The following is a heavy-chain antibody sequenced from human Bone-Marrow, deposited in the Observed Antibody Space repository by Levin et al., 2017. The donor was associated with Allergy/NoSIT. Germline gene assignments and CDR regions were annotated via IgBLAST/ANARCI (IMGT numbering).Heavy chain of an antibody. CDR3: TQDYSSGLSGMQS. V-gene: IGHV3-9*01. D-gene: IGHD3-22*01. Sequence: GGSLRLSCAASGFIFDDYAMHWVRQAPGKGLEWVSGINWNGENIGYADSVRGRFTISRDNARNSLFLQIDSLRPEDTACYYCTQDYSSGLSGMQSWGQGTLVTVSS. CDR2: INWNGENI. J-gene: IGHJ5*02. CDR1: GFIFDDYA.